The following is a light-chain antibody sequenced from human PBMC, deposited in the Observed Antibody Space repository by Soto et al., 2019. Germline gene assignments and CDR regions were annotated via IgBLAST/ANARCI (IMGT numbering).Light chain of an antibody. CDR2: DAS. V-gene: IGKV3-11*01. CDR3: QQRET. J-gene: IGKJ1*01. CDR1: QSVSSY. Sequence: EIVLTQSPATLSLYPGERATLSCRASQSVSSYLAWYQQKPGQAPRLLIYDASNRATGIPARFSGSGSGTDFTLTISSLEPEDFAVYYCQQRETFGQGTKVEIK.